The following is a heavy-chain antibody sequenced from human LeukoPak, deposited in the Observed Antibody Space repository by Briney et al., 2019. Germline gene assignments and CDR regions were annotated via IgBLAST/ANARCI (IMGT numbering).Heavy chain of an antibody. D-gene: IGHD6-13*01. Sequence: SGTLSLTCNVSGGSVKGGGYYWTWIRQPPGKGLEWIGYIYHTGSTYYNPPLRSRVTKSVDTSKNQFSLKLSSVTAADTAVYYCARDIIAAAGTPYYYYYYYMDVWGKGTTVTVSS. J-gene: IGHJ6*03. CDR3: ARDIIAAAGTPYYYYYYYMDV. CDR1: GGSVKGGGYY. CDR2: IYHTGST. V-gene: IGHV4-30-2*01.